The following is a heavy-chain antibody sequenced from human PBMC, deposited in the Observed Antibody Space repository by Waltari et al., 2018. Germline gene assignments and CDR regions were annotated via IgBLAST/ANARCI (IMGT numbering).Heavy chain of an antibody. V-gene: IGHV3-74*01. CDR3: VAATPSSDK. CDR1: GVSLSDRW. D-gene: IGHD6-19*01. Sequence: EVELVESGGGLVQPGGSLRLSCEVSGVSLSDRWMHWVRQTPEKGLVWVARVNSDGSNTAYADSVRCRFIIARDTARNTLFLQMSSVRVDDTALYYCVAATPSSDKWGQGTLVTVSS. J-gene: IGHJ4*02. CDR2: VNSDGSNT.